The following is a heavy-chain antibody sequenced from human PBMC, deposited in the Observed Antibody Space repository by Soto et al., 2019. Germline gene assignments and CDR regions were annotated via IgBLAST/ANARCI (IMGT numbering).Heavy chain of an antibody. J-gene: IGHJ6*02. Sequence: QVQLVQSGAEVKKPGSSVKVSCKASGGTFSSYAISWVRQAPGQGLEWMGGIIPIFGTANYAQKFQGRVTITADESMSTAYMELSSLRSEDTAVYYCANPIAAGANYYYGTDVWGQGTTVTVSS. V-gene: IGHV1-69*12. CDR1: GGTFSSYA. CDR2: IIPIFGTA. CDR3: ANPIAAGANYYYGTDV. D-gene: IGHD6-13*01.